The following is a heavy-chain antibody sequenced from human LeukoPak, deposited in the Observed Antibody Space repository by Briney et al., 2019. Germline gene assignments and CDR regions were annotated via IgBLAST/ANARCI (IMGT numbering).Heavy chain of an antibody. CDR2: IYYSGST. D-gene: IGHD6-19*01. V-gene: IGHV4-61*08. CDR1: GGSISSGGYY. Sequence: SETLSLTCTVSGGSISSGGYYWSWIRQPPGKGLEWIGYIYYSGSTNYNPSLKSRVTISVDTSKNQFSLKLSSVTAADTAVYYCARVVYSSGWLLDYWGQGTLVTVSS. J-gene: IGHJ4*02. CDR3: ARVVYSSGWLLDY.